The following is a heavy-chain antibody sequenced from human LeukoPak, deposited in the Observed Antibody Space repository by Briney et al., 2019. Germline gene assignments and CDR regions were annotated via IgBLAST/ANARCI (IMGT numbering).Heavy chain of an antibody. D-gene: IGHD4-17*01. CDR1: GGSFSGFY. V-gene: IGHV4-34*01. Sequence: SETLSLTCAVYGGSFSGFYWSWIRQPPGKGLEWIGEISHSGSTNYNSSLKSRVTISMDTSQNQFSLKLTSVTPADTAVYYCARVYTLRGSVAPGTSGPFNYWGQGTLVTVSS. CDR2: ISHSGST. CDR3: ARVYTLRGSVAPGTSGPFNY. J-gene: IGHJ4*02.